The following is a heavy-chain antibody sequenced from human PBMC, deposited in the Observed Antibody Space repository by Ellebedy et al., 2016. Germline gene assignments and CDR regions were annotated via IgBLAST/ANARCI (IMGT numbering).Heavy chain of an antibody. CDR2: ISGSGGST. CDR1: GFTFSSYA. CDR3: ARDGDYDFWSGYFSFGMDV. V-gene: IGHV3-23*01. D-gene: IGHD3-3*01. J-gene: IGHJ6*02. Sequence: GESLKISCAASGFTFSSYAMSWVRQAPGKGLEWVSAISGSGGSTYYADSVKGRFTISRDNSKNTLYLQMNSLRAEDTAVYYCARDGDYDFWSGYFSFGMDVWGQGTTVTVSS.